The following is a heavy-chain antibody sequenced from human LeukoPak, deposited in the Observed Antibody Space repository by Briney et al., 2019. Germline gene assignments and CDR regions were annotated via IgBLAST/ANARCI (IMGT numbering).Heavy chain of an antibody. V-gene: IGHV4-34*01. D-gene: IGHD3-22*01. CDR3: ARGLGDDSSGYADY. Sequence: PSETLSLTCAVYGGSFSGYYWSWIRQPPGKGLEWIGEINHSGSTNYNPSLKSRVTISVDTSKNQFSLTLSSVTAADTAVYYCARGLGDDSSGYADYWGQGTLVTVSS. CDR1: GGSFSGYY. J-gene: IGHJ4*02. CDR2: INHSGST.